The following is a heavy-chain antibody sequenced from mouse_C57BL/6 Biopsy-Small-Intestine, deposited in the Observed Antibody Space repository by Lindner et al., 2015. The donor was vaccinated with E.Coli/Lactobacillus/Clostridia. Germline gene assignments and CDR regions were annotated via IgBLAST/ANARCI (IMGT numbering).Heavy chain of an antibody. CDR3: ARKKVYSTFFDY. V-gene: IGHV5-17*01. CDR2: ISSGSSNI. J-gene: IGHJ2*01. D-gene: IGHD2-5*01. CDR1: GFTFSDYG. Sequence: VQLQESGGGLVKPGGSLKLSCAASGFTFSDYGMHWVRQAPEKGLEWVAYISSGSSNIYYADTVKGRFTISRDNAKNTLFLQMTSLRSEDTAMYFCARKKVYSTFFDYWGQGTTLTVSS.